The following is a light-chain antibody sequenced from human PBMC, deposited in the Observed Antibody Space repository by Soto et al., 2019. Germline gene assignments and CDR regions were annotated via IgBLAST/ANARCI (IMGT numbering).Light chain of an antibody. Sequence: ETVMTQSPATLSVSPGERATLSCRASQSVNSNLAWYQQKLGQAPRVLIYDVSNRATDIPARFSGSGSGTDFTLTISSLEPEDLAVYYCQQRSNWPRTFGQGTKVDIK. V-gene: IGKV3-11*01. CDR1: QSVNSN. J-gene: IGKJ1*01. CDR3: QQRSNWPRT. CDR2: DVS.